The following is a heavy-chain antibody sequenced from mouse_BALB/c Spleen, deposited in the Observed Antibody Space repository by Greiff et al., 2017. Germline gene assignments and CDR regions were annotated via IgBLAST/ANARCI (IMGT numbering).Heavy chain of an antibody. CDR3: AKLSDYAMDY. CDR2: IYPGGGYT. D-gene: IGHD1-1*01. V-gene: IGHV1-63*02. CDR1: GYTFTNYW. J-gene: IGHJ4*01. Sequence: QVQLKESGAELVRPGTSVKISCKASGYTFTNYWLGWVKQRPGHGLEWTGDIYPGGGYTNYNEKFKGKATLTADTSSSTAYMQLSSLTSEDSAVYFCAKLSDYAMDYWGQGTSVTVSS.